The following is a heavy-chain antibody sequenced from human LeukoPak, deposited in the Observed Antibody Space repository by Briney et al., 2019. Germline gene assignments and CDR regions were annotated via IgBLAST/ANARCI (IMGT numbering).Heavy chain of an antibody. CDR1: GYSFTSYW. Sequence: GESLEISCKGSGYSFTSYWIGWVRQMPGKGLEWMGIIYPGDSDTRYSPSFQGQVTISADKSISTAYLQWSSLKASDTAMYYCARPSRVGATTDAFDIWGQGTMVTVSS. J-gene: IGHJ3*02. CDR2: IYPGDSDT. V-gene: IGHV5-51*01. D-gene: IGHD1-26*01. CDR3: ARPSRVGATTDAFDI.